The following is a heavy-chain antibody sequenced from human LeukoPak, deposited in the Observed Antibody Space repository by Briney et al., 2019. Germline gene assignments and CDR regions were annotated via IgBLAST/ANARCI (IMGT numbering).Heavy chain of an antibody. V-gene: IGHV4-59*11. J-gene: IGHJ4*02. D-gene: IGHD3-22*01. CDR3: ARVSIFPTYCYDSSGYYTLDY. Sequence: SETLSLTCTVSGGSISSHYWSWIRQPPGKGLECIGYIYYSGSTNYNPSLKSRVTISVDTSKNHFSLKLRSVTAADTAVYYCARVSIFPTYCYDSSGYYTLDYWGQGTLVTVSS. CDR1: GGSISSHY. CDR2: IYYSGST.